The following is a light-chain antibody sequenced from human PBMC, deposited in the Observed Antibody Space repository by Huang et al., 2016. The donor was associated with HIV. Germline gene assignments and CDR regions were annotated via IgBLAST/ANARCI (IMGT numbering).Light chain of an antibody. CDR2: DAS. V-gene: IGKV3-11*01. CDR3: QQRSNRPPLT. CDR1: QSVSSY. Sequence: EIILTQSPATLSLSPGERATLSCRASQSVSSYLAWYQQKPGQAPRLLIYDASNRATGSPARVSGSGSGTDFTLTISSLEPEDFAVYYCQQRSNRPPLTFGGGTKVEIK. J-gene: IGKJ4*01.